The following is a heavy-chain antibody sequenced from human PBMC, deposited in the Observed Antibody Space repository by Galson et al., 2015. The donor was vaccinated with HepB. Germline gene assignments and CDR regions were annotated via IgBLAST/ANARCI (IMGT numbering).Heavy chain of an antibody. CDR1: GFTSSSYS. J-gene: IGHJ3*01. Sequence: SLRLSCAASGFTSSSYSMNWVRQAPGKGLEWVSYIRSSSTTIYYADSLKGRFTISRDNAKNSLYLQMNSLRDEETAVYYCARDWLGQKWLRSRDAFDFWGQGTMVTVSS. V-gene: IGHV3-48*02. CDR3: ARDWLGQKWLRSRDAFDF. D-gene: IGHD5-12*01. CDR2: IRSSSTTI.